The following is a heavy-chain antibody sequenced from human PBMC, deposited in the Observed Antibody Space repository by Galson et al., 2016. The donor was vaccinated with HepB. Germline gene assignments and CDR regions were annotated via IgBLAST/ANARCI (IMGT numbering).Heavy chain of an antibody. CDR1: GYTFTSSD. CDR2: MNPHSGNT. D-gene: IGHD5-12*01. Sequence: SVKVSCKASGYTFTSSDINWVRQATGQGLEWMGWMNPHSGNTVYAQKFRGRVTMTSNISISTPYMELSSLRSQDTAVYYCSRCQTLSGYDLDYWGQGTLVTVSS. J-gene: IGHJ4*02. V-gene: IGHV1-8*01. CDR3: SRCQTLSGYDLDY.